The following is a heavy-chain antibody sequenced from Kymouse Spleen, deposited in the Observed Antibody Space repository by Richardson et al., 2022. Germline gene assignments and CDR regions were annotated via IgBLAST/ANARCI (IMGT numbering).Heavy chain of an antibody. CDR2: INHSGST. D-gene: IGHD6-6*01. CDR1: GGSFSGYY. J-gene: IGHJ5*02. Sequence: QVQLQQWGAGLLKPSETLSLTCAVYGGSFSGYYWSWIRQPPGKGLEWIGEINHSGSTNYNPSLKSRVTISVDTSKNQFSLKLSSVTAADTAVYYCARGRGQLGRNWFDPWGQGTLVTVSS. CDR3: ARGRGQLGRNWFDP. V-gene: IGHV4-34*01.